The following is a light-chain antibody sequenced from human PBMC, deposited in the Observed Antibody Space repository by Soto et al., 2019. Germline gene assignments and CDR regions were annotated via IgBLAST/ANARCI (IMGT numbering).Light chain of an antibody. V-gene: IGKV1-39*01. J-gene: IGKJ1*01. CDR2: AAS. CDR1: QHISTY. Sequence: DIQNNQSPSSLSASVGDRVTITCRAGQHISTYLNWYQQKPGKAPKLLVYAASSLQSGVPSTFSGSGSGTDFTLTISSLQPEDFATYYCQQSYSTPRTFGQGTKVDIK. CDR3: QQSYSTPRT.